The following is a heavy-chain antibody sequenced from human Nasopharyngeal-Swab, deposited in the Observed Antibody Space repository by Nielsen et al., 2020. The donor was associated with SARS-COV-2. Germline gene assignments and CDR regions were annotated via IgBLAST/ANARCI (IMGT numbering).Heavy chain of an antibody. J-gene: IGHJ4*02. CDR2: ISYDGNQI. CDR3: ATRAVAGDSFDW. V-gene: IGHV3-30-3*01. CDR1: GFTFADFA. Sequence: GGSLRFSCATSGFTFADFALHWVRQAPGKGLEWVSIISYDGNQIYYGGSVRGRFTISRDNSRNTLYLQMNSLRPDETAVYYCATRAVAGDSFDWWGQGTLVTVSS. D-gene: IGHD6-19*01.